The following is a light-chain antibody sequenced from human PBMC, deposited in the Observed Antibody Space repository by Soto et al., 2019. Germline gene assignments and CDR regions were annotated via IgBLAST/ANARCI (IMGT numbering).Light chain of an antibody. J-gene: IGLJ2*01. CDR2: EVS. CDR1: SSDIGVYKY. Sequence: QSALTQPASVSGSPGQSITISCTGTSSDIGVYKYVSWYQQHPGKAPNLMIYEVSNRPSGVSNRFSGSKSGNTASLTISGLKVEDGADYYGSSYTSSSTVVFGGGTKVTVL. CDR3: SSYTSSSTVV. V-gene: IGLV2-14*01.